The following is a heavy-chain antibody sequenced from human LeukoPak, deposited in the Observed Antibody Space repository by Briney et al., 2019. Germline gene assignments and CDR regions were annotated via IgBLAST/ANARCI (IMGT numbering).Heavy chain of an antibody. J-gene: IGHJ6*03. Sequence: ASVKVSCKASGYTFTSYDINWVRQAPGQGLEWMGWMNPNSGNTGYAQKFQGRVTMTRNTSISTAYMELSSLRSEDTAVYYCARGGIGYSGYDPRYYYYYYMDVWGKGTTVTISS. D-gene: IGHD5-12*01. CDR2: MNPNSGNT. CDR3: ARGGIGYSGYDPRYYYYYYMDV. V-gene: IGHV1-8*01. CDR1: GYTFTSYD.